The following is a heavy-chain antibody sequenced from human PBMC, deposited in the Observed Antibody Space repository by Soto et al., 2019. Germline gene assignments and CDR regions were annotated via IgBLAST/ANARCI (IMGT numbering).Heavy chain of an antibody. CDR2: MNPNSGNT. J-gene: IGHJ6*02. V-gene: IGHV1-8*01. Sequence: QVQLVQSGAEVKKPGASVKVSCKASGYTFTSYDINWVRQATGQGLEWMGWMNPNSGNTGYAQKFQGRVTMTRNTSISTAYRELSSLRSEDTAVYYCAVGTGGLWSYYYYGMDVWGQGTTVTVSS. D-gene: IGHD1-1*01. CDR1: GYTFTSYD. CDR3: AVGTGGLWSYYYYGMDV.